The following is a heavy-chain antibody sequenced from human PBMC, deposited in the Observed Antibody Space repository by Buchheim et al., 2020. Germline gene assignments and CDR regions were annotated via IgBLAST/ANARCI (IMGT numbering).Heavy chain of an antibody. CDR2: IYYSVST. Sequence: QLQLQESGPGLVKPSETLSLTCTVSGGSISSSSYYWGWIRQPPGKGLEWIGSIYYSVSTYYNPSLKSRVTISVDTSKNQFSLNLSSVTAADTAVYCCARTVGATTPYYFDYWGQGTL. CDR3: ARTVGATTPYYFDY. D-gene: IGHD1-26*01. J-gene: IGHJ4*02. CDR1: GGSISSSSYY. V-gene: IGHV4-39*01.